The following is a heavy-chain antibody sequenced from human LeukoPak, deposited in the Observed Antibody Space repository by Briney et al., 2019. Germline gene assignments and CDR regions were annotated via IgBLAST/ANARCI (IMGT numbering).Heavy chain of an antibody. CDR3: ARGTWVYYMDV. D-gene: IGHD7-27*01. CDR2: IKQDGTEK. CDR1: GFTFTTYW. J-gene: IGHJ6*03. V-gene: IGHV3-7*01. Sequence: GGSLRLSCAASGFTFTTYWMSWVRQAPGKGLEWVANIKQDGTEKYYVDSVKGRFTISRDNAKNSLYLQMNSLRAEDTAVYYCARGTWVYYMDVWGKGTTVTVSS.